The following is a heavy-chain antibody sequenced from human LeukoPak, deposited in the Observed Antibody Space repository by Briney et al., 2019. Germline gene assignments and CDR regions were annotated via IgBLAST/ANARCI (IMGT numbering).Heavy chain of an antibody. CDR3: ARVRTYYDILTGYYRPYYFDY. CDR2: IYYSGST. Sequence: SETLSLTCTVSGGSISSYYWSWIRQPPGKGVEWIGYIYYSGSTNYNPSLKSRVTISVDTSKNQFSLKLSSVTAADTAVYYCARVRTYYDILTGYYRPYYFDYWGQGTLVTVSS. D-gene: IGHD3-9*01. V-gene: IGHV4-59*01. CDR1: GGSISSYY. J-gene: IGHJ4*02.